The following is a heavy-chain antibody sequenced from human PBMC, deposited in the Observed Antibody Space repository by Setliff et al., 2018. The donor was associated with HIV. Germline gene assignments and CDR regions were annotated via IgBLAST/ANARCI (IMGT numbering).Heavy chain of an antibody. Sequence: PSETLSLTCTVSGGSISSSSYYWGWIRQPPGKGLEWIGSIYYSGSTYYNPSLNSRVTISVDASKNQFSLKLSSVTAADTAVYYCASLPPLYDSSGYYFDYWGQGTLVTVSS. CDR1: GGSISSSSYY. V-gene: IGHV4-39*01. D-gene: IGHD3-22*01. J-gene: IGHJ4*02. CDR3: ASLPPLYDSSGYYFDY. CDR2: IYYSGST.